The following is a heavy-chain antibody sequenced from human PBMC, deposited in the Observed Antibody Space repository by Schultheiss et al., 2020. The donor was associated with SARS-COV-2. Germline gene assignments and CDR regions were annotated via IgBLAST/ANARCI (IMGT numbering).Heavy chain of an antibody. CDR1: RLTFSNYG. D-gene: IGHD6-13*01. CDR3: ARDTRGQSIPLIADSWYYYGMDV. CDR2: ISGGST. Sequence: GGSLRLSCAASRLTFSNYGVHWVRQAPGKGLEWVSSISGGSTYYADSRKGRFTISRDNSKNTLHLQMNSLRAEDTAVYYCARDTRGQSIPLIADSWYYYGMDVWGQGTTVTVSS. V-gene: IGHV3-38-3*01. J-gene: IGHJ6*02.